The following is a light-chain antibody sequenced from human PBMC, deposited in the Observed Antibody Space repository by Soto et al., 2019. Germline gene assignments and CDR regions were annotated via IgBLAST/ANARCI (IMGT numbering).Light chain of an antibody. CDR3: CSYTSSSTLV. Sequence: QSALTQPASVSGSPGQSITISCTGTSSDVGGYNYVSWYQQHPGKAPKLMIYEVSNRPSGVSNRFSGSKSDNTASLTISGLQSEDEADYFCCSYTSSSTLVFGTGTKVTVL. CDR2: EVS. V-gene: IGLV2-14*01. J-gene: IGLJ1*01. CDR1: SSDVGGYNY.